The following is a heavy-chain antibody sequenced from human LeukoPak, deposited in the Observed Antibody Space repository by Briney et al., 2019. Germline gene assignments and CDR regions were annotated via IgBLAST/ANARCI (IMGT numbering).Heavy chain of an antibody. Sequence: GGSLRLSCAASGFTFSSYGIHWVRQAPGKGLEWVAYIHYDESNEFYADSVKGRFTISRDNAKNSLYLQMNSLRAEDTAVYYCARDPRVDKMTPTSMDVWGQGTTVTVSS. D-gene: IGHD3-9*01. CDR3: ARDPRVDKMTPTSMDV. CDR1: GFTFSSYG. CDR2: IHYDESNE. V-gene: IGHV3-30*02. J-gene: IGHJ6*02.